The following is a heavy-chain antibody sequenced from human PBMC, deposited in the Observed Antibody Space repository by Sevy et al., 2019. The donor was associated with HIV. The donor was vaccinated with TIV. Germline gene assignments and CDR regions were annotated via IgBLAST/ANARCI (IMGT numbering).Heavy chain of an antibody. J-gene: IGHJ4*02. CDR2: ISSSSSTI. CDR3: ASTEVADPIFDY. Sequence: GGSPRLSCAASGFTFSSYSMNWVRQAPGKGLDWVSYISSSSSTIYYADSVKGRFTISRDNAKNSLYLQMNSLRDEDTAVYYCASTEVADPIFDYWGQGTLVTVSS. CDR1: GFTFSSYS. D-gene: IGHD2-15*01. V-gene: IGHV3-48*02.